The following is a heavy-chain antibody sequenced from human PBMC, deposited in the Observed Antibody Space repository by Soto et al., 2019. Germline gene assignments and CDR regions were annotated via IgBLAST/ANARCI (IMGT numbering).Heavy chain of an antibody. CDR3: ARESYYYDSSGRLFDY. CDR1: GGSISSGGYY. D-gene: IGHD3-22*01. V-gene: IGHV4-31*03. CDR2: IYYSGST. J-gene: IGHJ4*02. Sequence: SETLSLTCTVSGGSISSGGYYWSWIRQHPGKGLEWIGYIYYSGSTYYNPSLKSRVTISVDTSKNQFSLKLSSVTAADTAVYYCARESYYYDSSGRLFDYWGQGTLVTVSS.